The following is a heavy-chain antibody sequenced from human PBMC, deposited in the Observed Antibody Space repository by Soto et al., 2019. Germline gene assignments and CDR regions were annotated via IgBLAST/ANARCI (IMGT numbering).Heavy chain of an antibody. CDR3: ARDLMIVLLPSPVEDYYYYMRG. CDR2: ISRNSGRI. Sequence: EVQLVESGGGLVQPGRSLRLSCAASGFTFDDYAMHWVRQAPGKGLEWVSGISRNSGRIGYADSVKGRFNISRDNVSNSLNLQMNSMRTEDAALYYFARDLMIVLLPSPVEDYYYYMRGCGKGTTVTVSS. D-gene: IGHD2-2*01. J-gene: IGHJ6*03. V-gene: IGHV3-9*01. CDR1: GFTFDDYA.